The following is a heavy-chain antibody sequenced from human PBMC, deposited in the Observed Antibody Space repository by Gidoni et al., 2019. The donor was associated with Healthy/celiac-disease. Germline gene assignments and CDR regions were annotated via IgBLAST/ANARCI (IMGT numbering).Heavy chain of an antibody. CDR1: GFTVSSNY. CDR3: AGISGYSYGIDY. V-gene: IGHV3-66*01. D-gene: IGHD5-18*01. CDR2: IYSGGST. Sequence: EVQLVESGGGLVQPGGSLRLSCAASGFTVSSNYMSWARQAPGKGLEGVSVIYSGGSTYYADSVKGRFTISRDNSKNTLYLQMNSLRAEDTAVYYCAGISGYSYGIDYWGQGTLVTVSS. J-gene: IGHJ4*02.